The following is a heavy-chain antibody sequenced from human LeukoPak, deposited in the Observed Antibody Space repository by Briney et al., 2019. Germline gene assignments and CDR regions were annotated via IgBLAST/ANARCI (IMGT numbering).Heavy chain of an antibody. D-gene: IGHD3-10*01. J-gene: IGHJ4*02. CDR3: AKDSLFGGLLLLPYFDY. CDR2: ISYNSDTI. CDR1: GFTFDDYA. Sequence: GGSLRLSCAASGFTFDDYAMHWVRQAPGKGLEWVSGISYNSDTIGCADSVKGRFTISRDNAKNSLFLQMNSLRAEDTALYYCAKDSLFGGLLLLPYFDYWGQGTLVIVSS. V-gene: IGHV3-9*01.